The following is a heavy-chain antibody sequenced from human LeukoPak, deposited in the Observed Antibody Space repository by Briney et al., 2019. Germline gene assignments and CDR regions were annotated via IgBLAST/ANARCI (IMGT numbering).Heavy chain of an antibody. CDR2: INPNSGGT. J-gene: IGHJ6*03. CDR1: GYTFTGCY. V-gene: IGHV1-2*02. Sequence: ASVKVSCKASGYTFTGCYKHWVRQAPGQGLEWMGWINPNSGGTNYAQKFQGRVTMTRDTSISTAYMELSRLRSDDTAVYYCANLGYCSSTSCSLGYYYYYMDVWGKGTTVTVSS. D-gene: IGHD2-2*01. CDR3: ANLGYCSSTSCSLGYYYYYMDV.